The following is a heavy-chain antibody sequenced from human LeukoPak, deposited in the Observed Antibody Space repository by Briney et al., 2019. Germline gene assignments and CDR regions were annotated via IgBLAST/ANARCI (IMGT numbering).Heavy chain of an antibody. CDR2: IWYDGSNK. J-gene: IGHJ4*02. V-gene: IGHV3-33*06. CDR1: GFTFSSYG. D-gene: IGHD6-13*01. CDR3: AKDNGGILGWD. Sequence: GGSLRLSCAASGFTFSSYGMHWVRQAPGKGLEWVAVIWYDGSNKYYADSVKSRFTISSDNSKNTLYLQMNSLRAEDTAVYYCAKDNGGILGWDWGQGTLVTVSS.